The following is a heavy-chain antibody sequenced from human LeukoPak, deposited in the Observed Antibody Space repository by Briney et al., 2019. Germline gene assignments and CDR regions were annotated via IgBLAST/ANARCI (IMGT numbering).Heavy chain of an antibody. CDR1: GFTFISYA. J-gene: IGHJ4*02. CDR2: ISGSGGST. V-gene: IGHV3-23*01. D-gene: IGHD3-3*01. Sequence: GGSLRLSCAASGFTFISYAMSWVRQAPGKGLEWVSAISGSGGSTYYADSVKGRFTISRDNSKNTLYLQMNSLRAEDTAVYYCAKRDDFWSGYSYWGQGTLVTVSS. CDR3: AKRDDFWSGYSY.